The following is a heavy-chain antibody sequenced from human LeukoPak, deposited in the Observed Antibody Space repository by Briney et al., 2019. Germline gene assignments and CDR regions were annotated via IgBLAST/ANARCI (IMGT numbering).Heavy chain of an antibody. J-gene: IGHJ4*02. Sequence: GGSLRLSCAASGFTFSTYWMAWVRQAPGKGLEWVANIKGDESARHQADSVRGRFTISRDNTQNSVYLQMTSLRGEDTAVYYCARDVVGSLDYWGRGTLVTVSS. CDR3: ARDVVGSLDY. V-gene: IGHV3-7*01. CDR2: IKGDESAR. CDR1: GFTFSTYW. D-gene: IGHD1-26*01.